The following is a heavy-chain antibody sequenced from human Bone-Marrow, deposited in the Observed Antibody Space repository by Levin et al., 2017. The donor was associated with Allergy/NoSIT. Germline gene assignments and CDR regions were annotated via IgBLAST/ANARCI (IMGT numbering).Heavy chain of an antibody. J-gene: IGHJ4*02. V-gene: IGHV3-66*02. CDR1: GFTVSNNY. CDR2: IYSGGST. D-gene: IGHD1-26*01. CDR3: AGGPQRGY. Sequence: SCAASGFTVSNNYMSWVRQAPGKGLEWVSVIYSGGSTDYAHSVKGRFTISRDNSKNTVHLQMNSLRAEDTAVYYCAGGPQRGYWGQGTLVTVSS.